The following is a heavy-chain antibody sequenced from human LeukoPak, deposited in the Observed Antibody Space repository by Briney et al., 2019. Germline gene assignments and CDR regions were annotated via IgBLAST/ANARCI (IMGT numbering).Heavy chain of an antibody. CDR1: GGSVSSGSYY. D-gene: IGHD6-19*01. J-gene: IGHJ4*02. CDR3: ARGEQWLVPDY. V-gene: IGHV4-61*01. CDR2: IYYTGST. Sequence: SETLSLTCTVSGGSVSSGSYYWGWIRHPPGKGLEWIGYIYYTGSTDYNPSLKSRVAISVYTSKNQFSLKLSSVTAADTAVYYCARGEQWLVPDYWGQGTLVTVSS.